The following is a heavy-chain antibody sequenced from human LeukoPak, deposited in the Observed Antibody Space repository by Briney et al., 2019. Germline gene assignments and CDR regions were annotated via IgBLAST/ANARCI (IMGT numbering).Heavy chain of an antibody. J-gene: IGHJ4*02. Sequence: PSQTLSLTCTVSGGSISSGGYYWSWIRQHPGKGLEWIGYIYYSGSTYYNPSLKSRVTISVDTSKNQFSLKLSSVTAADTAVYYCARGNDSSGYYYVYFDYWGQGTLVTVSS. D-gene: IGHD3-22*01. CDR2: IYYSGST. CDR1: GGSISSGGYY. CDR3: ARGNDSSGYYYVYFDY. V-gene: IGHV4-31*03.